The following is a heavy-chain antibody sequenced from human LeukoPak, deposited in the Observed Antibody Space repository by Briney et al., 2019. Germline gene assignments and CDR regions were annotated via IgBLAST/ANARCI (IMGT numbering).Heavy chain of an antibody. Sequence: SSETLSLTCTVSGYSISSGYYWGWIRQPPGKGLEWIGSIYHSGSTYYNPSLKSRVTISVDTSKNQFSLKLSSVTAADTAVYYCARERSTKYDSSGYFGYWGQGTLVTVSS. CDR3: ARERSTKYDSSGYFGY. CDR2: IYHSGST. D-gene: IGHD3-22*01. CDR1: GYSISSGYY. V-gene: IGHV4-38-2*02. J-gene: IGHJ4*02.